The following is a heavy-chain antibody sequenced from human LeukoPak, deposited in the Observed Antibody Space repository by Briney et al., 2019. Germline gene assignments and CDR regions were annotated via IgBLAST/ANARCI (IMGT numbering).Heavy chain of an antibody. J-gene: IGHJ3*02. CDR2: ISSSNSTI. CDR1: GFTFSSYS. V-gene: IGHV3-48*01. D-gene: IGHD2-15*01. Sequence: GGSLRLSCAASGFTFSSYSMNWVRQAPGKGLEWVSYISSSNSTIYYADSVKGRFTISRDNAKNSLYLQMNSLRAEDTAVYYCARVGCSGGSCYFESLDDAFDIWGQGTMDTVSS. CDR3: ARVGCSGGSCYFESLDDAFDI.